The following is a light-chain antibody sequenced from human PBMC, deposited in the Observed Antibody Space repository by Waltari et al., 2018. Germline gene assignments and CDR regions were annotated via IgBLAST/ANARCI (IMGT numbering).Light chain of an antibody. CDR2: DAS. J-gene: IGKJ4*01. Sequence: EIVLTQSPATLSLPPGEGATLSCRASHSVSSYLAWYQQRPGQAPRLLIFDASFRATGIPARFSGSGSETDFTLTISSLEPEDCAVYYCQQRSNWPLTFGGGTKVEIK. CDR3: QQRSNWPLT. CDR1: HSVSSY. V-gene: IGKV3-11*01.